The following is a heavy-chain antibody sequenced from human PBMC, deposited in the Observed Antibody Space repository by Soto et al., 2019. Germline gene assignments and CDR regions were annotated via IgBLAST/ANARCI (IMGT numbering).Heavy chain of an antibody. D-gene: IGHD2-2*01. CDR3: ARENPRYCSSTSCQRAPMDV. CDR1: GYTFTSYG. CDR2: ISAYNGNT. Sequence: ASVKVSCKASGYTFTSYGISWVRQAPGQGLEWMGWISAYNGNTNYAQKLQGRVTMTTDTSTSTAYMELRSLRSDDTAVYYCARENPRYCSSTSCQRAPMDVWGKGTTVTVSS. J-gene: IGHJ6*03. V-gene: IGHV1-18*01.